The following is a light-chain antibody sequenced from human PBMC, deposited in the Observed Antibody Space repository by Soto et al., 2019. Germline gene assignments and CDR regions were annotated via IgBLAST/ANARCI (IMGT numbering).Light chain of an antibody. Sequence: EVVMTQSPSTVSVSPVERSTLSCRASQSVSSNLAWYQQKPGQAPRLLIYGASTRAAGIPARFSGSGSGTDFTLTITSLQSEDFGVYYCHQHNNWWTFGQGTKVDIK. J-gene: IGKJ1*01. CDR3: HQHNNWWT. CDR1: QSVSSN. V-gene: IGKV3-15*01. CDR2: GAS.